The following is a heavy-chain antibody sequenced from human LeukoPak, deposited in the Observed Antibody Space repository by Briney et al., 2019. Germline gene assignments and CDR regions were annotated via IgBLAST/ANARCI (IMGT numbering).Heavy chain of an antibody. CDR3: ARLGGQNSYYDFWSGYFFDY. Sequence: KPSETLSLTCTVSGGSISSGGYYWSWIRQHPGRGLEWIGSIYYSGSTYYNPSLKSRVTISVDTSKNQFSLKLSSVTAADTAVYYCARLGGQNSYYDFWSGYFFDYWGQGTLVTVSS. D-gene: IGHD3-3*01. CDR2: IYYSGST. V-gene: IGHV4-39*01. J-gene: IGHJ4*02. CDR1: GGSISSGGYY.